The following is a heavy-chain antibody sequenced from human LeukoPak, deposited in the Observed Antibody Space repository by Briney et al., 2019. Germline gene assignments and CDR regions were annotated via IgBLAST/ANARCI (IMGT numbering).Heavy chain of an antibody. Sequence: SQTLSLTCAISGDSVSSKSAAWNWIRPSPSRGLEWLGRTYYRSKWNNDYAVSVRGRITINPDTSKNQFSLLLNSVTPEDTAMYYCARYSGLGVPDYWGQGTLVTVSS. CDR1: GDSVSSKSAA. V-gene: IGHV6-1*01. J-gene: IGHJ4*02. CDR3: ARYSGLGVPDY. D-gene: IGHD2-21*01. CDR2: TYYRSKWNN.